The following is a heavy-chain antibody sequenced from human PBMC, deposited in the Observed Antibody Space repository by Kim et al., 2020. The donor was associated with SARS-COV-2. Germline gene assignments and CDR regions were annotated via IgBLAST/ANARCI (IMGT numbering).Heavy chain of an antibody. J-gene: IGHJ6*02. CDR3: ARDNSEVDTAMVTRAHVPLYYYFDGMEV. D-gene: IGHD5-18*01. CDR2: IIPIFGTA. Sequence: SVKVSCKASGGTFSSYAISWVRQAPGQGLEWMGGIIPIFGTANYAQKFQGRVTITADESTSTAYMELSSLRSEDTAVYYCARDNSEVDTAMVTRAHVPLYYYFDGMEVWGQGTTVTVSS. V-gene: IGHV1-69*13. CDR1: GGTFSSYA.